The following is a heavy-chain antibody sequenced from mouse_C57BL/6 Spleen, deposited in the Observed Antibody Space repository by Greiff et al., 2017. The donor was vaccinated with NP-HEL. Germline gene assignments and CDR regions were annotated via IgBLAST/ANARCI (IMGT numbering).Heavy chain of an antibody. CDR3: IYYYGSSLYYYAMDY. CDR2: IDPETGGT. CDR1: GYTFTDYE. D-gene: IGHD1-1*01. V-gene: IGHV1-15*01. Sequence: QVQLQQSGAELVRPGASVTLSCKASGYTFTDYEMHWVKQTPVHGLEWIGAIDPETGGTAYNQKFKGKAILTADKSSSTAYMELRSLTSEDSAVYYCIYYYGSSLYYYAMDYWGQGTSGTVSS. J-gene: IGHJ4*01.